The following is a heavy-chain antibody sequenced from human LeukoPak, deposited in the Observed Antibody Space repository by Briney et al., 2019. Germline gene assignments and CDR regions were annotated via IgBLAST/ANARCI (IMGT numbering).Heavy chain of an antibody. J-gene: IGHJ4*02. CDR3: AREPLGCGGDCHFDY. D-gene: IGHD2-21*02. V-gene: IGHV1-69*15. CDR2: IIPIYNPV. CDR1: GGTFSSYA. Sequence: SVKVSCKTSGGTFSSYAFSWTRQAPGQGLEWVGRIIPIYNPVDYTQRFQGRVTITADESTNTVYLELSSLRYDDTAVYYCAREPLGCGGDCHFDYWGQGTLVTVSS.